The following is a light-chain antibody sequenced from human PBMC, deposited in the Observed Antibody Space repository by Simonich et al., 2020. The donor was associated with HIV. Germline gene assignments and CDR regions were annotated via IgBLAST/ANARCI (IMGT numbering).Light chain of an antibody. CDR1: QSISSN. V-gene: IGKV3-15*01. J-gene: IGKJ5*01. CDR2: GAS. CDR3: QQYHNWPPIT. Sequence: EIVMTQSPATLSVSPGERATLSCRASQSISSNLAWYQQEPGQAPRLLIYGASTRATGIPARFSGSGSGTEFTLTISSMQSEDFAVYYCQQYHNWPPITFGQGTRLEIK.